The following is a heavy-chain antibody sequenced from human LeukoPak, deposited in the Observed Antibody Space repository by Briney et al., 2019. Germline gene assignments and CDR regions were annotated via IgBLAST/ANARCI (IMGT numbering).Heavy chain of an antibody. D-gene: IGHD1-7*01. Sequence: PGGSLRLSCAASGFTYSSSAMSWVRQAPGKGLEWVSAISGSGGSTYYADSVKGRFTISRDNSKNTLYLQMNSLRAEDTAVYYCAKGLTGTTFTWGQGTLVTVSS. V-gene: IGHV3-23*01. J-gene: IGHJ5*02. CDR2: ISGSGGST. CDR3: AKGLTGTTFT. CDR1: GFTYSSSA.